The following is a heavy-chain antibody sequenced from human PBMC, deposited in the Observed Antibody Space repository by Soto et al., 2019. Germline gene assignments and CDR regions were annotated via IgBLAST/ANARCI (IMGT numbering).Heavy chain of an antibody. CDR1: GYTFTSYD. J-gene: IGHJ6*02. V-gene: IGHV1-8*01. CDR2: MNPNCGNT. D-gene: IGHD2-2*01. CDR3: AFVYQPGADYYYGMDV. Sequence: ASVKVSCKASGYTFTSYDINWVRQATGQGLEWMGWMNPNCGNTGYAQKFQVRITKTRNSFISTAYMELSSLSSEDTAVYYCAFVYQPGADYYYGMDVWGQGTTVTVSS.